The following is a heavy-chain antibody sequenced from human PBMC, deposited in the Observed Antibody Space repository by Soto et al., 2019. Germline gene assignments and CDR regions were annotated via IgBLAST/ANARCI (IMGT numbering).Heavy chain of an antibody. Sequence: GSSVKVSCNASGYTFTSYYMHWVRQAPGQGLEWMGIINPSGGSTSYAQKFQGRVTMTRDTSTSTVYMELSSLRSEDTAVYYCARDLEANGWFDPWGQGTLVTVSS. CDR3: ARDLEANGWFDP. V-gene: IGHV1-46*01. J-gene: IGHJ5*02. D-gene: IGHD2-8*01. CDR1: GYTFTSYY. CDR2: INPSGGST.